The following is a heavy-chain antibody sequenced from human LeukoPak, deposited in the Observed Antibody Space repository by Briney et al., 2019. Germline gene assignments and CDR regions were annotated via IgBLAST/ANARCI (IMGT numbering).Heavy chain of an antibody. D-gene: IGHD7-27*01. V-gene: IGHV4-4*07. CDR3: ARGYNWGSPTRNFFYLDV. J-gene: IGHJ6*03. Sequence: PSETLSLTCTVSGGSISSYYWSWIRQPAGKGLEWIGRIYTSGSTNYNPSLKSRVTMSVDTSKNQFSLKLRSVTAADTAVYYCARGYNWGSPTRNFFYLDVWGEGTTVTVSS. CDR1: GGSISSYY. CDR2: IYTSGST.